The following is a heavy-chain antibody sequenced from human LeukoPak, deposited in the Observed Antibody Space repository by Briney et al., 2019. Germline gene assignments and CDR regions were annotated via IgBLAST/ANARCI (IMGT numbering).Heavy chain of an antibody. CDR2: INPSGGST. D-gene: IGHD1-1*01. J-gene: IGHJ4*02. V-gene: IGHV1-46*01. Sequence: ASVKVSCKASGYTVTSYYMHWVRQAPGQGLEWMGIINPSGGSTSHAQKFQGRVTMTRDTSTSTLYMELSSLRSEDTAVYYCARETGTGPADYWGQGTLVTVSS. CDR1: GYTVTSYY. CDR3: ARETGTGPADY.